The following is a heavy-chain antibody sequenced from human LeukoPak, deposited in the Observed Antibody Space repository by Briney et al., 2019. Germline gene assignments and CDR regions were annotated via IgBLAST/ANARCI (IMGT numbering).Heavy chain of an antibody. V-gene: IGHV3-66*01. D-gene: IGHD3-22*01. CDR1: GLTVSITY. Sequence: GGPQRLSYSVWGLTVSITYTMGSRGAPEEAVVWASVIYRCGNTYYADSVKGRFTISRDNSKNTLYLQMNSLRAEDTAVYYCARDLAGYYYDSSGYHHEDSMDVWGQGTAVTVSS. J-gene: IGHJ6*02. CDR2: IYRCGNT. CDR3: ARDLAGYYYDSSGYHHEDSMDV.